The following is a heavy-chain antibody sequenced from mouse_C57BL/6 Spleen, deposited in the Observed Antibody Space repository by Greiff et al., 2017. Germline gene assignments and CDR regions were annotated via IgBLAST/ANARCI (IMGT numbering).Heavy chain of an antibody. D-gene: IGHD1-1*01. V-gene: IGHV1-72*01. CDR2: IDPNSGST. Sequence: WPYLLNPWASVTLSCKASCYTFTSYWMHWVKQRPVRGLEWIGRIDPNSGSTKYNEKFQSKATLTVDKPSSTAYMQLSSLTSEDSSVYYCARSLGSSYDYFDYWGQGTTLTVSS. J-gene: IGHJ2*01. CDR1: CYTFTSYW. CDR3: ARSLGSSYDYFDY.